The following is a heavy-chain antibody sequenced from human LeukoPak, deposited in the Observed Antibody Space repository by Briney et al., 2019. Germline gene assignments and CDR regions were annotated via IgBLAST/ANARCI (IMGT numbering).Heavy chain of an antibody. J-gene: IGHJ4*02. V-gene: IGHV3-53*01. D-gene: IGHD6-13*01. CDR2: IFGGGRT. CDR1: GFTISNNY. Sequence: GGSLRLSCAASGFTISNNYMSWVRQAPGKGLEWVSVIFGGGRTYYADSVKGRFTISRDNSKNTLYLQMNSLRADDTAVYYCARDSFSNCDFDYWGGGTVVTVSS. CDR3: ARDSFSNCDFDY.